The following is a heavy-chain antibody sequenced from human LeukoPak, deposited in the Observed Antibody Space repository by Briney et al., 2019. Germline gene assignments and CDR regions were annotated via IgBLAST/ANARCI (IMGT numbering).Heavy chain of an antibody. J-gene: IGHJ4*02. V-gene: IGHV1-46*01. CDR1: GYTFTSYY. D-gene: IGHD1-26*01. CDR3: ARDQGWELLMGGSYYFDY. CDR2: INPSGGST. Sequence: TSVKVSCKASGYTFTSYYMYWVRQAPGQGLEWIGIINPSGGSTSYAQKFQGRVTMTRDTSTSTVYMELSSLRSEDTAVYYCARDQGWELLMGGSYYFDYWGQGALVTVSS.